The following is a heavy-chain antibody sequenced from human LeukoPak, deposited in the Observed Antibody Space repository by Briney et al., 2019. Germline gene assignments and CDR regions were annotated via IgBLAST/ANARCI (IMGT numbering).Heavy chain of an antibody. CDR3: ARDRGDYGVSWFDP. V-gene: IGHV1-18*04. CDR2: ISAYNGNT. CDR1: GYTCTSYG. Sequence: GASVKVSCKASGYTCTSYGISWVRQATGQGLEWMGWISAYNGNTNYAQKLQGRVTMTTDTSTSTAYMELRSLRSDDTAVYYCARDRGDYGVSWFDPWGQGTLVTVSS. J-gene: IGHJ5*02. D-gene: IGHD4-17*01.